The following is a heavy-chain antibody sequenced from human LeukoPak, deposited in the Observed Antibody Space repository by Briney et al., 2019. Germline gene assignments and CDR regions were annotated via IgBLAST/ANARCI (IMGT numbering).Heavy chain of an antibody. CDR3: ASGGEYYDYVWGSYRPHGYAFDI. D-gene: IGHD3-16*02. CDR1: GGTFSSYA. CDR2: IIPIFGTA. J-gene: IGHJ3*02. Sequence: SVKVSCKASGGTFSSYAISWVRQAPGQGLEWMGRIIPIFGTANCAQKFQGRVTITTDESTSTAYMEPSSLRSEDTAVYYCASGGEYYDYVWGSYRPHGYAFDIWGQGTMVTVSS. V-gene: IGHV1-69*05.